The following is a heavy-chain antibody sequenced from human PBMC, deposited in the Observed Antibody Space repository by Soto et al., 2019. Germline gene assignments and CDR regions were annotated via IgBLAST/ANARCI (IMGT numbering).Heavy chain of an antibody. CDR3: AKDLGYHDYGDYGGVFDY. J-gene: IGHJ4*02. CDR1: GFTFSSYA. V-gene: IGHV3-23*01. D-gene: IGHD4-17*01. CDR2: ISGSGGST. Sequence: EVQLLESGGGLVQPGGSLRLSCAASGFTFSSYAMSWVRQAPGKGLEWVSAISGSGGSTYYADSVKGRFTISRANSKNTLYLQMNSLRAEDTAVYYCAKDLGYHDYGDYGGVFDYWGQGTLVTVSS.